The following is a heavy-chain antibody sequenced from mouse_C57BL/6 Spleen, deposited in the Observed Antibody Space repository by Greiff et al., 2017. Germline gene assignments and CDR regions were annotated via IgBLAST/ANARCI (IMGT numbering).Heavy chain of an antibody. Sequence: EVMLVESEGGLVQPGSSMKLSCTASGFTFSDYYMAWVRQVPEKGLEWVANINYDGSSTYYLDSLKSRFIISRDNATNILYLQMSSLKSEDTATYYCARDRESFDDWGQGTTLTVSS. D-gene: IGHD3-3*01. J-gene: IGHJ2*01. V-gene: IGHV5-16*01. CDR2: INYDGSST. CDR3: ARDRESFDD. CDR1: GFTFSDYY.